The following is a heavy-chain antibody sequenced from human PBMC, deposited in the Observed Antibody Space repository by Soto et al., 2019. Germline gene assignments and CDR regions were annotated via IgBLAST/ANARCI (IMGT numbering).Heavy chain of an antibody. CDR1: GFTFSSYT. CDR3: ARDRCSSGWYSWAY. CDR2: ISSGGSYI. J-gene: IGHJ4*02. Sequence: EVQLVESGGGLVKPGGSLRLSCATSGFTFSSYTMNWVRQAPGKGLEWVSSISSGGSYIYYADSVKGRFTISRDNAKNSLYLQMNILRAEDTAFYYCARDRCSSGWYSWAYWGQGTLVTVSS. D-gene: IGHD6-19*01. V-gene: IGHV3-21*01.